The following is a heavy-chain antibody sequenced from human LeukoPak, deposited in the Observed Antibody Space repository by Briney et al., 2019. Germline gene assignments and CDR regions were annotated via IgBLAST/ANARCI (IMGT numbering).Heavy chain of an antibody. CDR2: FDPEDGET. CDR1: GYTLTELP. V-gene: IGHV1-24*01. Sequence: ASVKVSCKVSGYTLTELPMHWVRQAPGKGLEWMGGFDPEDGETIYAQKFQGRVTMTEDTSTDTAYIELSSLRSEDTAVYYCARGPSITMVRGGQWYYYMDVWGKGTTVTISS. J-gene: IGHJ6*03. CDR3: ARGPSITMVRGGQWYYYMDV. D-gene: IGHD3-10*01.